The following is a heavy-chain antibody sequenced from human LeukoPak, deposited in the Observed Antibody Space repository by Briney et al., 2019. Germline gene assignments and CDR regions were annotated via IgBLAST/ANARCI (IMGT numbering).Heavy chain of an antibody. V-gene: IGHV3-23*01. CDR1: GFTFSSYA. CDR3: AKVHPPYSMVRGVIHDFDY. Sequence: GGSLKLSCAASGFTFSSYAMSWVRQAPGKGLEWVSAISGSGGGTYYADSVKGRFTIFRDNSKNTLYLQMNSLRAEDTAVYYCAKVHPPYSMVRGVIHDFDYWGQGTLVTVSS. D-gene: IGHD3-10*01. CDR2: ISGSGGGT. J-gene: IGHJ4*02.